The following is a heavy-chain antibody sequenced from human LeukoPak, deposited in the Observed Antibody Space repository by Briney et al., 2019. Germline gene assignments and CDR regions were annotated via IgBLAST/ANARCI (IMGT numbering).Heavy chain of an antibody. J-gene: IGHJ4*02. CDR3: AMNWNCDY. Sequence: GGSLRLSCSASGFTFSNYALAWVRQAPGKGLEYVSVITNNEVSTYYADSVKGRFTISRDNSKSTLYLQMSSLRAEDTAMYYCAMNWNCDYWGQGTLVTVSS. D-gene: IGHD1-1*01. CDR1: GFTFSNYA. CDR2: ITNNEVST. V-gene: IGHV3-64D*09.